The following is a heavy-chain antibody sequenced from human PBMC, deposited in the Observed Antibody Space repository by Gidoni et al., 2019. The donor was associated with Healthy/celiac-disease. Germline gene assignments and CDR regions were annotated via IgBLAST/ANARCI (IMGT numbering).Heavy chain of an antibody. Sequence: EVQLVESGGGLVQPGRSLRLSCAASGFTFDDYAMHWVRQAPGKGREWGSGISWNSGSIGYEDAVKGRFTISRENAKNSLYLQMNRLRAEDTALYYCAKDRATVTTLFDYWGQGTLVTVSS. V-gene: IGHV3-9*01. CDR1: GFTFDDYA. J-gene: IGHJ4*02. CDR3: AKDRATVTTLFDY. CDR2: ISWNSGSI. D-gene: IGHD4-17*01.